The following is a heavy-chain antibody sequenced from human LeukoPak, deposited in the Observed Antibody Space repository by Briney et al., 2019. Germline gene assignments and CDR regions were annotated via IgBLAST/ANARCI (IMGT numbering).Heavy chain of an antibody. V-gene: IGHV3-30-3*01. D-gene: IGHD2-21*01. Sequence: GRSLRLSCAASGFTFSSYAMHWVRQAPGKGLEWVAVISYDGSNKYYADSVKGRFTISRDNSKNTLYLQMNSLRAEDTAVYYCAGDRDLGYPLDYWGQGTLVTVSS. CDR3: AGDRDLGYPLDY. CDR2: ISYDGSNK. J-gene: IGHJ4*02. CDR1: GFTFSSYA.